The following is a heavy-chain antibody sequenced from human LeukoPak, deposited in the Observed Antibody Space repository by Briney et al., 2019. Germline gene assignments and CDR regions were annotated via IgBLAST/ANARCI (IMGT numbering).Heavy chain of an antibody. CDR3: ARDLRWLQSFDY. J-gene: IGHJ4*02. Sequence: PGGSLRLSCAASGFTVSSNYMNWVRQAPGKGLEWVSSISSSSSYIYYADSVKGRFTISRDNAKNSLYLQMNSLRAEDTAVYYCARDLRWLQSFDYWGQGTLVTVSS. D-gene: IGHD5-24*01. CDR2: ISSSSSYI. V-gene: IGHV3-21*01. CDR1: GFTVSSNY.